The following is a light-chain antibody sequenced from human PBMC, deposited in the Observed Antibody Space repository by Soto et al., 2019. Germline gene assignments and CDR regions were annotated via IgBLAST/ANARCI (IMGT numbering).Light chain of an antibody. J-gene: IGKJ1*01. Sequence: EIVLTQSPGTLSLSPGDRATLSCRASQSVNSNYLAWYQRKPGQAPRLLIYGASNRATDIPYRFSASGSGTDFTLTITRLEAEDFAVYYYQQYDSTPPTFGQGTKGEVK. V-gene: IGKV3-20*01. CDR1: QSVNSNY. CDR2: GAS. CDR3: QQYDSTPPT.